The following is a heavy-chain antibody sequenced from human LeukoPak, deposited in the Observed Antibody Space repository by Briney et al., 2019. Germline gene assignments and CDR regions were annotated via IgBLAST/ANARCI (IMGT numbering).Heavy chain of an antibody. CDR2: IRRSGENT. J-gene: IGHJ4*02. Sequence: GGSLRLSCAASGFTFSSYDMSWVRQAPGRGLEWVSSIRRSGENTYYGDAVKGRFTISRDNAKNTLYLQMNSLRAEDTAVYYCARESYYDILTGSLFDYWGQGTLVTVSS. V-gene: IGHV3-23*01. CDR1: GFTFSSYD. CDR3: ARESYYDILTGSLFDY. D-gene: IGHD3-9*01.